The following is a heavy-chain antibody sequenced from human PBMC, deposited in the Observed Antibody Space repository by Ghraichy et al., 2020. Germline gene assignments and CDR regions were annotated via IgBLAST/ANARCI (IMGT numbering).Heavy chain of an antibody. CDR1: GGSISSHY. CDR3: ARHDHDNAGNPGYWWFDL. V-gene: IGHV4-59*08. J-gene: IGHJ2*01. CDR2: IFYSGST. Sequence: SETLSLTCSVSGGSISSHYWSWIRQPPGKGLEYIGYIFYSGSTNYNPSLKSRVTISVDTSKNQFSLKLSSVTAADTAVYYCARHDHDNAGNPGYWWFDLWGRGTLVTVSS. D-gene: IGHD4-23*01.